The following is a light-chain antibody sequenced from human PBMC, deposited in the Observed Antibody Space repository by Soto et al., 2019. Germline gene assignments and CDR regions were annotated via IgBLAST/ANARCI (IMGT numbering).Light chain of an antibody. J-gene: IGLJ3*02. CDR3: QSYDSSLSAL. V-gene: IGLV1-40*01. CDR1: SSNIGAGYD. Sequence: QSVLTQPPSVSGAPGQRVTISCTGSSSNIGAGYDVHWYQQLPGTAPKLLIYGNSNRPSGVPDLFSGSKSGTSASLAITGLQAEDEADYYCQSYDSSLSALFGGGTQLTVL. CDR2: GNS.